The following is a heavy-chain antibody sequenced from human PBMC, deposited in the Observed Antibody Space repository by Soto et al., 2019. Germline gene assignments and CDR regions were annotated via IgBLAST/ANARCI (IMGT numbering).Heavy chain of an antibody. Sequence: SETLSLTCTVSGGSISSGGYYWSWIRQHPGKGLEWIGYIYYSGSTYYNPSLKSRVTISVDTSKNQFSLKLSSVTAADTAVYYCARVAKGNYYGSGSYRRYFDYWGQGTLVTVSS. CDR2: IYYSGST. CDR1: GGSISSGGYY. CDR3: ARVAKGNYYGSGSYRRYFDY. V-gene: IGHV4-31*03. D-gene: IGHD3-10*01. J-gene: IGHJ4*02.